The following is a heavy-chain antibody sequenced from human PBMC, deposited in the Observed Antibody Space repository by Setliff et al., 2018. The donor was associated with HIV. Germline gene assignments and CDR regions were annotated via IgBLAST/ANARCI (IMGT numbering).Heavy chain of an antibody. CDR2: IVLMSGTA. Sequence: SVKVSCKASGDTFSNYVLSWVRQAPGQGLEWMGGIVLMSGTADYAQKFHGRVTITADKSTSTAYMELSSLRSEDTAVYYCARERGEYSSGWYQSVQSENWFDPWGQGTLVTVSS. CDR1: GDTFSNYV. V-gene: IGHV1-69*06. CDR3: ARERGEYSSGWYQSVQSENWFDP. D-gene: IGHD6-19*01. J-gene: IGHJ5*02.